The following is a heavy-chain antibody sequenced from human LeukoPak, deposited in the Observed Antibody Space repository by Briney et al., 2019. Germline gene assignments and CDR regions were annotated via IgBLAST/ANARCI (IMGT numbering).Heavy chain of an antibody. V-gene: IGHV3-21*01. Sequence: GGSLRLSCAASGFRFTSYAMNWLRQAPGKGPEWISSISDDGKYIYYADSVKGRFTISRDDANNSLSLQMNNLRVEDTALYHCARDPFGAAHNWFDPWAREPWSSSPQ. CDR1: GFRFTSYA. J-gene: IGHJ5*02. CDR3: ARDPFGAAHNWFDP. CDR2: ISDDGKYI. D-gene: IGHD3-3*01.